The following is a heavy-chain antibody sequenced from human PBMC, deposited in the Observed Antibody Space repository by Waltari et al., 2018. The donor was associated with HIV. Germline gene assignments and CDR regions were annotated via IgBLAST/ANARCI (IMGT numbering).Heavy chain of an antibody. CDR3: IRDMFGEYDY. J-gene: IGHJ4*02. CDR1: GFSISRYW. D-gene: IGHD3-10*02. V-gene: IGHV3-74*01. CDR2: MNEDGNRI. Sequence: EVQLEESGGASVQPGGSLRLSCAASGFSISRYWMHWVRQTPGKGLVWVSRMNEDGNRIDYAVSVRGRFTISRDSAKNTLFLQMNSLRDEDTAMYYCIRDMFGEYDYWGQGALVTVSS.